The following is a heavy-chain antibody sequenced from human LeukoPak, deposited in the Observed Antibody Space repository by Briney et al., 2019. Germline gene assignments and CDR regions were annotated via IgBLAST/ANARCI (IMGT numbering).Heavy chain of an antibody. CDR1: GFTFSSNG. D-gene: IGHD1-1*01. CDR2: IWYVGSNK. Sequence: GGSLRLSCAASGFTFSSNGMHWVRQAPGKGLEWVAVIWYVGSNKYYADSVKGRFTISRDNSKNTLYLQMNSLRAEDTAVYYCARSVGTGTTGYFDPWGQGTLVTVSS. V-gene: IGHV3-33*01. J-gene: IGHJ5*02. CDR3: ARSVGTGTTGYFDP.